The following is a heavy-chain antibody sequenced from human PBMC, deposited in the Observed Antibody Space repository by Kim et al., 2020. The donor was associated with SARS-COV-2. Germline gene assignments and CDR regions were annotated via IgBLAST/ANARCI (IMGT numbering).Heavy chain of an antibody. CDR1: GGSFSGYY. CDR2: INHSGST. J-gene: IGHJ5*02. V-gene: IGHV4-34*01. CDR3: ARGWWWDS. D-gene: IGHD2-8*02. Sequence: SETLSLTCAVYGGSFSGYYWSWIRQPPGKGLEWIGEINHSGSTNYNPSLKSRVTISVDTSKNQFSLKLSSVTAADTAVYYCARGWWWDSWGQGTLVTVSS.